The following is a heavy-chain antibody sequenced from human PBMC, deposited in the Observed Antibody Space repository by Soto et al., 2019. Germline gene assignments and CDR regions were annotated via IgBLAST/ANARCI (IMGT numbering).Heavy chain of an antibody. Sequence: SETLSLTCAVYGGSFSGYYWSWIRQPPGKGLEWIGEINHSGSTNYNPSLKSRVTISVDTSKNQFSLKLSSVTAADTAVYYCAPRIGIAARPGYTWFDPWGQGTLVTVSS. CDR2: INHSGST. CDR3: APRIGIAARPGYTWFDP. CDR1: GGSFSGYY. J-gene: IGHJ5*02. V-gene: IGHV4-34*01. D-gene: IGHD6-6*01.